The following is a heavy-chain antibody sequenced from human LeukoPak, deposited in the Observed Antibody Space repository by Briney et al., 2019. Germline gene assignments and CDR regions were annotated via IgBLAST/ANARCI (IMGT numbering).Heavy chain of an antibody. V-gene: IGHV4-4*07. D-gene: IGHD3-22*01. J-gene: IGHJ4*02. Sequence: PSETLSLTCTVSGGSISSYYWSWIRQPAGEGLQWIGRIYSSGSTNYNPSLMSRVTMSVDTSKKQFSLKLSSVTAADTAVYYCARGGDSSGYYYSIDYWGQGTLVTVSS. CDR2: IYSSGST. CDR1: GGSISSYY. CDR3: ARGGDSSGYYYSIDY.